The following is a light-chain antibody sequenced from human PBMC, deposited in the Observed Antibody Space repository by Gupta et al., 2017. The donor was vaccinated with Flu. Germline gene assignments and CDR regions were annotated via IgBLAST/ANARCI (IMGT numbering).Light chain of an antibody. V-gene: IGLV3-21*02. J-gene: IGLJ3*02. CDR1: HIGSKS. CDR3: QVWDSTSDHYV. CDR2: DDT. Sequence: GGNHIGSKSVHWYQQKPGQAPVLVVYDDTDRPSGIPERFSGSNSGYTATLTITRVEAGDEADYYCQVWDSTSDHYVFGGGTKLTVL.